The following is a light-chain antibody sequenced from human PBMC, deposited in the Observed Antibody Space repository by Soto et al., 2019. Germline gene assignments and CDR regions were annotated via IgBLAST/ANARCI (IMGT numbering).Light chain of an antibody. Sequence: EIVITQSPATLSVSPGERATLSCRASQSVSSNLAWYQQKPGQAPRLLIYGASTRATGIPDRLSGSGSGTDFTLTISSLEPEDFAVYYCQQRSNWVTFGGGTKVDIK. CDR1: QSVSSN. V-gene: IGKV3-11*01. CDR2: GAS. J-gene: IGKJ4*01. CDR3: QQRSNWVT.